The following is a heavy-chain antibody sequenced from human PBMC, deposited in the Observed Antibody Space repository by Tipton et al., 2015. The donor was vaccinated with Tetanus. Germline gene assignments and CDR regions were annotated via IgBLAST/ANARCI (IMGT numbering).Heavy chain of an antibody. CDR3: VRSSPIRVADKWGVDWFDP. J-gene: IGHJ5*02. V-gene: IGHV4-59*01. CDR2: IYSSGGA. CDR1: GGSISSYC. Sequence: TLSLTCPVSGGSISSYCWTWIRQPPGKGLEWIGHIYSSGGARYNPSLKSRTTMSVDRSKSQFSLRLNSVTAADTAMYYCVRSSPIRVADKWGVDWFDPWGQGTLVTVSS. D-gene: IGHD6-19*01.